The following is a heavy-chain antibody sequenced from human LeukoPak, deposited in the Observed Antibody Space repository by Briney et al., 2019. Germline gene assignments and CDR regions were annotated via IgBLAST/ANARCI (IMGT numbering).Heavy chain of an antibody. CDR1: GFTFSSYT. J-gene: IGHJ6*03. CDR3: ARFAAGGSYYYYMDV. D-gene: IGHD6-25*01. V-gene: IGHV3-48*01. Sequence: GGSLRLSCAASGFTFSSYTMNWVRQPPGKGLEWVSNIGTSSTTINYADSVKGRFTISRDNAKNSLYLQMNSLKADDTAVYYCARFAAGGSYYYYMDVWGKGTTVTVSS. CDR2: IGTSSTTI.